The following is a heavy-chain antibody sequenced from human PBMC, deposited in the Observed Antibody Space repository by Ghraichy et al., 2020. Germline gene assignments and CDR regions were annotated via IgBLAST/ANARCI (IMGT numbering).Heavy chain of an antibody. Sequence: SETLSLTCTVSGGSISSYYWSWIRQPPGKGLEWIGYIYYSGSTNYNPSLKSRVTISVDTSKNQFSLKLSSVTAADTAVYYCAAHGSKGNYYASGYFDYWAQGTLVTVSS. D-gene: IGHD3-22*01. CDR2: IYYSGST. V-gene: IGHV4-59*08. J-gene: IGHJ4*02. CDR1: GGSISSYY. CDR3: AAHGSKGNYYASGYFDY.